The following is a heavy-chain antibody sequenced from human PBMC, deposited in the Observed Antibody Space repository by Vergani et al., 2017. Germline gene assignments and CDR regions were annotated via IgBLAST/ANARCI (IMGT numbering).Heavy chain of an antibody. Sequence: EVQLVESGGGLVKPGGSLRLSCAASGFTFSSYSMNWVRQAPGKGLEWVSSISSSSSYIYYADSVKGRFTISRDNAKNSLYLQMNSLRAEDTAVYYCARRGSEDCSSTSCYWWVHAFDIWGQGTMVTVSS. D-gene: IGHD2-2*01. CDR1: GFTFSSYS. CDR3: ARRGSEDCSSTSCYWWVHAFDI. J-gene: IGHJ3*02. V-gene: IGHV3-21*01. CDR2: ISSSSSYI.